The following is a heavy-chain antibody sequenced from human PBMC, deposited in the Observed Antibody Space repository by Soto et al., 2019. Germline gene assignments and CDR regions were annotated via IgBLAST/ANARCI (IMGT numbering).Heavy chain of an antibody. V-gene: IGHV4-4*02. CDR3: ARVAVAGTRVDY. D-gene: IGHD6-19*01. J-gene: IGHJ4*02. CDR1: GGPISSRTW. Sequence: QVQLQESGPGLVKPSGTLSLTSAVPGGPISSRTWWGWVRHPPGKGLEWIGEIYHSGSTNYNPSLKSRVTISVDKSKNQFSLKLSSVTAADTAVYYCARVAVAGTRVDYWGQGTLVTVSS. CDR2: IYHSGST.